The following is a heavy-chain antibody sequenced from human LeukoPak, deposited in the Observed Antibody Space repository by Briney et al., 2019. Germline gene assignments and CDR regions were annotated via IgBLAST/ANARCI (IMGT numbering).Heavy chain of an antibody. CDR3: ARGRRSSGYWFDP. J-gene: IGHJ5*02. CDR1: GYTFTSYD. D-gene: IGHD3-22*01. CDR2: MNPNSGNT. Sequence: GASVKASCKASGYTFTSYDINWVRQTTGQGLEWMGWMNPNSGNTGYAQKFQGRVTMTMNTSISTAYMELRSLRSEDTAVYYCARGRRSSGYWFDPWGQGTLVTVSS. V-gene: IGHV1-8*01.